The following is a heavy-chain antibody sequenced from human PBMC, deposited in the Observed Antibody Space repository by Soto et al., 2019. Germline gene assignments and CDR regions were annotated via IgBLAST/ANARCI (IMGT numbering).Heavy chain of an antibody. D-gene: IGHD3-10*01. Sequence: SETLSLTCTVSGDSISSSSYSWGWIRQPPGKGLEWIGSIYYSGSTYYNPSLKSRVTISEDTSKNQFSLRLSAVTAADTAVYYCAKVYYGSGSYYLYYYYGMDVWGQGTTVT. V-gene: IGHV4-39*01. CDR2: IYYSGST. CDR1: GDSISSSSYS. CDR3: AKVYYGSGSYYLYYYYGMDV. J-gene: IGHJ6*02.